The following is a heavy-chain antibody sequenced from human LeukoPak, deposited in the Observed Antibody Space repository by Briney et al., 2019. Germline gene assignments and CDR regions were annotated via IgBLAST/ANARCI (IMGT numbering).Heavy chain of an antibody. CDR1: GFTFSSYA. V-gene: IGHV3-23*01. J-gene: IGHJ6*03. CDR3: AKDSWATPNYYYYMDV. D-gene: IGHD5-24*01. CDR2: ISGSGGST. Sequence: AGGSLRLSCAASGFTFSSYAMSWVRQAPGKGLEWVSAISGSGGSTYYADSVKGRFTISRDNSKNTLYLQMNSLRAEDTAVYYCAKDSWATPNYYYYMDVWGKGTTVTVSS.